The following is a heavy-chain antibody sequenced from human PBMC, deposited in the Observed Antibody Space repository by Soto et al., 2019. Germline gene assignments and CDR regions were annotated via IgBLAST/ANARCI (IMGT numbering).Heavy chain of an antibody. V-gene: IGHV3-23*01. CDR2: VSIGGST. CDR1: GFTFSSYA. D-gene: IGHD2-15*01. J-gene: IGHJ4*02. Sequence: DVQLLESGGGLVQPEGSLRLSCAASGFTFSSYAMGWVRQGPVKGLVWVAVVSIGGSTHYADSVRGRFTISRDNSKNTLSLQMNSLTADDTAVYFCAKRRGAGGHFDYWGQGALVTGSS. CDR3: AKRRGAGGHFDY.